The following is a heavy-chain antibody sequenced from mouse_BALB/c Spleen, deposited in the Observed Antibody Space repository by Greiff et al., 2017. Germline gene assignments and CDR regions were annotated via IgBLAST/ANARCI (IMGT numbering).Heavy chain of an antibody. CDR3: TRDGNYDY. Sequence: VQLQQSGAELVKPEASVKLSCKASGYTFTSYYMYWVKQRPGQGLEWIGEINPSNGGTNFNEKFKSKATLTVDKSSSTAYMQLSSLTSEDSAVYYCTRDGNYDYWGQGTTLTVSS. CDR1: GYTFTSYY. D-gene: IGHD2-1*01. J-gene: IGHJ2*01. V-gene: IGHV1S81*02. CDR2: INPSNGGT.